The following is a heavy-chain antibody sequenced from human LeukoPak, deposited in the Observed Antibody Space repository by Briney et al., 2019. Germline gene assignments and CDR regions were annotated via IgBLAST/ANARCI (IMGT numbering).Heavy chain of an antibody. CDR1: GFSFSVYA. CDR3: AKGGQDFDFWRFDY. D-gene: IGHD3-3*01. V-gene: IGHV3-23*01. Sequence: PGGSLRLSCAASGFSFSVYAMSWVRQAPGRGLEWVSSISGNSDRTYYANSVKGRFTISRENLRNTVHLEMRGLGAADTALYFCAKGGQDFDFWRFDYWGQGNLVTVSS. CDR2: ISGNSDRT. J-gene: IGHJ4*02.